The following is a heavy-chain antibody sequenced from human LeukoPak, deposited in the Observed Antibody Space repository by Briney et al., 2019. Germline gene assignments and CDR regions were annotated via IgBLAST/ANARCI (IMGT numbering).Heavy chain of an antibody. CDR1: GFTFSSYW. CDR3: ARDQAGGYSGSYNYYYGMDV. CDR2: INIDGSST. V-gene: IGHV3-74*01. D-gene: IGHD1-26*01. Sequence: AGGSLRLSCAASGFTFSSYWMHWVRQAPGKGLVWVSRINIDGSSTSYADSVKGRFTISRDNAKNPLYLQMNSLRAEDTAVYYCARDQAGGYSGSYNYYYGMDVWGQGTTVTVSS. J-gene: IGHJ6*02.